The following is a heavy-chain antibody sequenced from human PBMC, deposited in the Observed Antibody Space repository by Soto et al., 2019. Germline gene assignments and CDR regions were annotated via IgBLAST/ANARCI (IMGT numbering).Heavy chain of an antibody. CDR3: ARDPRRMGRHYYYGMEV. D-gene: IGHD3-10*01. CDR1: DCSISSSNW. V-gene: IGHV4-4*02. J-gene: IGHJ6*02. CDR2: IYHSGST. Sequence: PXETLSLTCAVSDCSISSSNWWSWVRQPPVKGLEWIGEIYHSGSTNYNPSLKSRVTISVDKSKSQFSLKLRSVTAADTAVYYCARDPRRMGRHYYYGMEVWGQGTTVTVSS.